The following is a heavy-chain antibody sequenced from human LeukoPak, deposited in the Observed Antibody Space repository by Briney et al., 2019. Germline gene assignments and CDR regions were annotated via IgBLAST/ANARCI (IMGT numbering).Heavy chain of an antibody. V-gene: IGHV3-23*01. Sequence: HSGGSLRLSCAASGFTFSSYAMSWVRQAPGKGLEWVSAISGSGGSTYYADSVKGRFTISRDNSKNTLYLQMNSLRAEDTAVYYCAKRSGSYGYYYYMDVWGKGTTVTVTS. CDR1: GFTFSSYA. D-gene: IGHD1-26*01. CDR2: ISGSGGST. CDR3: AKRSGSYGYYYYMDV. J-gene: IGHJ6*03.